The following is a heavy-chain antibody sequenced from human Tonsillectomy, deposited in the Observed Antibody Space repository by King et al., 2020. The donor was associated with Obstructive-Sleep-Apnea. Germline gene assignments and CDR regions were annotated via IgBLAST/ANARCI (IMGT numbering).Heavy chain of an antibody. CDR3: ARGAGITIFGVVTYYGMDV. CDR2: INHSGST. Sequence: VQLQQWGAGLLKPSETLSLTCAVYGGSFSGYYWSWIRQPPGKGLEWIGEINHSGSTNYNPSLKSRVTISVDTSKNQFSLKLSSVTAADTAVYYCARGAGITIFGVVTYYGMDVWGQGNTVTVSS. D-gene: IGHD3-3*01. J-gene: IGHJ6*02. V-gene: IGHV4-34*01. CDR1: GGSFSGYY.